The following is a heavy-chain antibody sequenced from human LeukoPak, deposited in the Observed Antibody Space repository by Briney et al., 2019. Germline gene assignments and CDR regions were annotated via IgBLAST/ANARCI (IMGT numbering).Heavy chain of an antibody. D-gene: IGHD6-19*01. CDR3: AKDRSTGGNAFDI. V-gene: IGHV3-30*02. CDR2: IRSDGSDK. J-gene: IGHJ3*02. CDR1: GFSFSNFG. Sequence: GGSLRLSFAASGFSFSNFGMHWVRQAPGKGLEWVALIRSDGSDKYYTDSVKGRFTISRDNSKNMLYLQMSSLRVEDTAVYHCAKDRSTGGNAFDIWGQGTMVAVSS.